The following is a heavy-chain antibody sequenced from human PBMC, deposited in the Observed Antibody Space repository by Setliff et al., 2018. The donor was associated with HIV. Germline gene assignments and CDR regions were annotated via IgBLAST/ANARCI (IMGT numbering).Heavy chain of an antibody. J-gene: IGHJ4*02. CDR3: ARYSPRGYTLTGPY. Sequence: PSETLSLTCAVSGYSISSGYYWGWIRQPPGKGLEWIGEIQHSGRTNYNPSLKSRVTISVDTSKNQFSLKLSSVIAADTAVYYCARYSPRGYTLTGPYWGQGTLVTVSS. V-gene: IGHV4-38-2*01. CDR2: IQHSGRT. D-gene: IGHD6-25*01. CDR1: GYSISSGYY.